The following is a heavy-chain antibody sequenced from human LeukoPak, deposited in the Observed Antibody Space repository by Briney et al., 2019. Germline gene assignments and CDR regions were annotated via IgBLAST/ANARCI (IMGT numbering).Heavy chain of an antibody. Sequence: GGSLRLSCAASGFTFSGYYMGWIRQAPGKGLEWVSYISSSGDTIYYADSVKGRFTISRDNAKNSLYLRMNSLRAEDTAVYYCARESAWAFDFWGQGIMVTVSS. CDR2: ISSSGDTI. V-gene: IGHV3-11*01. CDR1: GFTFSGYY. CDR3: ARESAWAFDF. J-gene: IGHJ3*01.